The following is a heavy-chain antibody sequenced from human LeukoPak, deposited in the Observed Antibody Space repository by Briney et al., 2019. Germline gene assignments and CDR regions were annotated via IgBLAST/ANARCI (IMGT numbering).Heavy chain of an antibody. CDR3: ARSAYNYGYVYFDH. CDR1: GYTFTGCF. J-gene: IGHJ4*02. D-gene: IGHD5-18*01. CDR2: IDPNSDNI. Sequence: PTASVKVSCKASGYTFTGCFIHYVRQAPGQGLEWMGWIDPNSDNIRYSETFKDRVTMTRDTSTNTAYMELSWLRSDDTAVYYCARSAYNYGYVYFDHWGQGTLVIVSS. V-gene: IGHV1-2*02.